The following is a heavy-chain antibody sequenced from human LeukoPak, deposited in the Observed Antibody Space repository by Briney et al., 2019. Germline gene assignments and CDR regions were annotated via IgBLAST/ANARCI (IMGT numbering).Heavy chain of an antibody. CDR1: GYSFTSYW. CDR3: ARHKGPYYDSSGYYYEN. D-gene: IGHD3-22*01. CDR2: IYPSDSDT. Sequence: GESLKISCKGSGYSFTSYWIAWVRQMPGKGLEWMGIIYPSDSDTRYSPSFQGQVTISADKSISTAYLQWSSLKASDTAMFYCARHKGPYYDSSGYYYENWGQGTLVTVSS. J-gene: IGHJ4*02. V-gene: IGHV5-51*01.